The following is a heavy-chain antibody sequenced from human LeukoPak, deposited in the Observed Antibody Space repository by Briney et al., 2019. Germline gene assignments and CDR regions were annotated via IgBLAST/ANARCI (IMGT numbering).Heavy chain of an antibody. Sequence: GGSLRLSCVASGFTFSSYWMHWVRQAPGKGLVWVSRIKIDGSGTGYADSVKGRFTISRDNSKNTVNLQMSSLRAEDTAVYYCASGFTSGLFEYWGQGTLVTVSS. CDR2: IKIDGSGT. D-gene: IGHD6-19*01. CDR1: GFTFSSYW. CDR3: ASGFTSGLFEY. J-gene: IGHJ4*02. V-gene: IGHV3-74*01.